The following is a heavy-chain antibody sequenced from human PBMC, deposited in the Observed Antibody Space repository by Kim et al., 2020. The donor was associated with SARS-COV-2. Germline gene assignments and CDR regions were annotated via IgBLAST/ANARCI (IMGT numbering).Heavy chain of an antibody. CDR2: ISYDGSNK. CDR3: ARGGWFGDTNYYYYGMDV. D-gene: IGHD3-10*01. Sequence: GGSLRLSCAASGFTFSSYAMHWVRQAPGKGLEWVAVISYDGSNKYYADSVKGRFTISRDNSKNTLYLQMNSLRAEDTAVYYCARGGWFGDTNYYYYGMDVWGQGTTVTVSS. V-gene: IGHV3-30-3*01. CDR1: GFTFSSYA. J-gene: IGHJ6*02.